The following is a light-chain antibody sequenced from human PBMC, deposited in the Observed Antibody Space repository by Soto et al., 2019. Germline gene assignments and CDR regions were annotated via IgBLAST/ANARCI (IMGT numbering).Light chain of an antibody. V-gene: IGKV1-39*01. Sequence: DIQMTQSPSSLSASVGDRVTITCRASQSISSYLNWYQQKPGKAPKLLIYAASSLQSGVPSSFSGSGSWTDFTLTISSLQPEDFATYYCQQRSSTPYTFGQGTKLEIK. CDR1: QSISSY. J-gene: IGKJ2*01. CDR3: QQRSSTPYT. CDR2: AAS.